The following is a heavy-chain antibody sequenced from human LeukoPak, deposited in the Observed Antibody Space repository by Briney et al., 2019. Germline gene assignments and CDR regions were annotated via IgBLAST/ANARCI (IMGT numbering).Heavy chain of an antibody. CDR2: ISSSGGST. V-gene: IGHV3-23*01. D-gene: IGHD3-10*01. Sequence: GGSLRLSCAASGFTFSSYAMSWVRQAPGKGLEWVSAISSSGGSTYYADAVKGRFTISRDNSKNTLYLQMNSLRAEDTAAYYCARWETMERGDYWGQGTLVTVSS. CDR3: ARWETMERGDY. J-gene: IGHJ4*02. CDR1: GFTFSSYA.